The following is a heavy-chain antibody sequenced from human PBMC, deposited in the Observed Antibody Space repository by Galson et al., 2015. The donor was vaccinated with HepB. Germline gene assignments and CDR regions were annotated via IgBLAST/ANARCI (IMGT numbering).Heavy chain of an antibody. CDR1: GYTFTSYY. J-gene: IGHJ4*02. D-gene: IGHD5-18*01. V-gene: IGHV1-46*01. CDR3: ARVDTAMGNDY. Sequence: SVKVSCKASGYTFTSYYIHWVRQAPGQGLEWIGIINPSGDSTSYAQKFQGRVTMTRDKSTSTAYMELSSLRSEDTAVYYCARVDTAMGNDYWGQGTLVTVSS. CDR2: INPSGDST.